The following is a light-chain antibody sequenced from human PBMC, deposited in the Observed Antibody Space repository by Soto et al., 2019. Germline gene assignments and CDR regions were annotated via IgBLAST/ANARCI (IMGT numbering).Light chain of an antibody. Sequence: DIQMTQSPSSLSASVGDRVTITCRASQTISSYLNWYQQKPGKAPKLLIYAASSLQSGVPSRFSGSGSGTDFTLTVSSLQPEDFATYYCPQSYSLTFGPGTKVDIK. CDR3: PQSYSLT. V-gene: IGKV1-39*01. J-gene: IGKJ3*01. CDR1: QTISSY. CDR2: AAS.